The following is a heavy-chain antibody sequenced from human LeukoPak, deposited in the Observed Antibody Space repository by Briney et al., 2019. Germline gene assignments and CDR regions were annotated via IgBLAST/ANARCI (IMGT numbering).Heavy chain of an antibody. D-gene: IGHD1-26*01. J-gene: IGHJ4*02. CDR3: ARDKGVERLGGVYFDS. CDR2: IHFSGST. CDR1: GGSISTYY. Sequence: PSETLSLTCTVSGGSISTYYWDWIRQPAGKGLEWIGRIHFSGSTNYNPSLKSRFTMSVDTSDNQFSLMLTSVTAADTAVYYCARDKGVERLGGVYFDSWGQGTLVIVSS. V-gene: IGHV4-4*07.